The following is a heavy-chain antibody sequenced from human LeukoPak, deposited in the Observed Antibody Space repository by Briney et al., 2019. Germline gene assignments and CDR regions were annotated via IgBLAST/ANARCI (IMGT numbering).Heavy chain of an antibody. CDR3: ARHNYYGSGSPDY. J-gene: IGHJ4*02. D-gene: IGHD3-10*01. Sequence: SETLSLTCAVYGGSFSGYYWSWIRQPPGKGLEWIGEINHSGSTNYNPSLKSRVTISVNTSKNQFSLKLSSVTAADTAVYYCARHNYYGSGSPDYWGQGTLVTVSS. V-gene: IGHV4-34*01. CDR1: GGSFSGYY. CDR2: INHSGST.